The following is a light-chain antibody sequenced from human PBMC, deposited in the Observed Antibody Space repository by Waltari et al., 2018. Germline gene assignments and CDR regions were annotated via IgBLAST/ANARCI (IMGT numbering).Light chain of an antibody. CDR3: QKYNSAPP. V-gene: IGKV1-27*01. CDR1: QGISNY. Sequence: DIQMTQSPSSLSASVGDGVTITCRASQGISNYLAWYQQKPGKVPKLLIYAASTLQSGVPSRFSGSGSGTDFTLTISSLQPEDVATYYCQKYNSAPPFGPGTKVDIK. CDR2: AAS. J-gene: IGKJ3*01.